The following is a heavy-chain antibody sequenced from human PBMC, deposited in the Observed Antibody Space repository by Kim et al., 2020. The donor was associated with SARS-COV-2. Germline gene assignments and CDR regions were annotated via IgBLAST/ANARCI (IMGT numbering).Heavy chain of an antibody. CDR3: ASYYYDSSGYHYGMDV. Sequence: SLRSRVTIPVDTSKNQFSLKLSSVTAADTAVYYCASYYYDSSGYHYGMDVWGQGTTVTVSS. J-gene: IGHJ6*02. D-gene: IGHD3-22*01. V-gene: IGHV4-59*01.